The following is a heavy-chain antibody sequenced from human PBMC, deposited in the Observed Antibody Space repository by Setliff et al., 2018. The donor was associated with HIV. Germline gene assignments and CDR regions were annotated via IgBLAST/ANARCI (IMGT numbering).Heavy chain of an antibody. CDR3: ASETGASRGWFGY. Sequence: GGSLRLSCAASGFTFSSYGMHWVRQAPGKGLEWVANIKQDGSEKYYVDSVKGRFAISRDNAKNSLNLEMNSLTAEDTAVYYCASETGASRGWFGYWGQGTLVTVSS. CDR1: GFTFSSYG. V-gene: IGHV3-7*01. CDR2: IKQDGSEK. J-gene: IGHJ5*01. D-gene: IGHD6-13*01.